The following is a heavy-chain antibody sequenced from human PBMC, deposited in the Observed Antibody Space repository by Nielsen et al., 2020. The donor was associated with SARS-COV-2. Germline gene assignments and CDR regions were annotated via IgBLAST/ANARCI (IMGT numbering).Heavy chain of an antibody. Sequence: GESLKISCAASGFSFSNYAMNWVRHAPGKGLEWVSAISGRGDNTFYADSVKGRFTISRDNSKSTLYLQMNSLSAEDTAIYYCAKSDGGYSYGYPDYWGQGTLVTVSS. V-gene: IGHV3-23*01. D-gene: IGHD5-18*01. CDR3: AKSDGGYSYGYPDY. CDR2: ISGRGDNT. J-gene: IGHJ4*02. CDR1: GFSFSNYA.